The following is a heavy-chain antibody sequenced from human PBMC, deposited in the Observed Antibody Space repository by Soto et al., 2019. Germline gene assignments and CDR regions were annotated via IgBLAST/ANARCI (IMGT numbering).Heavy chain of an antibody. Sequence: PGGSLRLSCAASGFTFSRYAMSWVRQGPGKGLEWVSGISGSGGSTYYADSVKGRLTISRDNSKNTLYLQMNSLRAEDTAVYYCAKDRGSCISTSCSIPYYYGMDVWGQGTTVTVSS. CDR2: ISGSGGST. J-gene: IGHJ6*02. D-gene: IGHD2-2*01. CDR3: AKDRGSCISTSCSIPYYYGMDV. CDR1: GFTFSRYA. V-gene: IGHV3-23*01.